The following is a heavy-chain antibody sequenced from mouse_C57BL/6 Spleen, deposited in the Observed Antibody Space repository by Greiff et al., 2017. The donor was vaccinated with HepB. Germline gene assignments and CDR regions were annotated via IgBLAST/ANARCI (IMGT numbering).Heavy chain of an antibody. CDR2: IDPSDSYT. Sequence: VQLQQPGAELVMPGASVKLSCKASGYTFTSYWMHWVKQRPGQGLEWIGEIDPSDSYTNYNQKFKGKSTLTVDKSSSTAYMQLSSLTSEDSAVYYCASNYYGSSGAMDYWGQGTSVTVSS. J-gene: IGHJ4*01. CDR1: GYTFTSYW. V-gene: IGHV1-69*01. D-gene: IGHD1-1*01. CDR3: ASNYYGSSGAMDY.